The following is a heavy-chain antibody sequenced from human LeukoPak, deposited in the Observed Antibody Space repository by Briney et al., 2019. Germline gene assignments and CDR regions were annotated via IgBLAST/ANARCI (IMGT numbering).Heavy chain of an antibody. CDR3: ADLMATTKSDY. CDR2: IWYDGSNK. Sequence: PGGSLRLSCAASGFTFSSYGMHWVRQAPGKGLEWVAVIWYDGSNKYYADSVKGRFTISRDNSKNTLYLQMNSLRAEDTAVYYCADLMATTKSDYWGQGTLVTVSS. J-gene: IGHJ4*02. V-gene: IGHV3-33*01. D-gene: IGHD5-24*01. CDR1: GFTFSSYG.